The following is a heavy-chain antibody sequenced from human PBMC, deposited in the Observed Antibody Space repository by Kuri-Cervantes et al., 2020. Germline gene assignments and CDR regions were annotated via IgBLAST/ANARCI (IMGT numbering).Heavy chain of an antibody. CDR2: ISGSGGST. Sequence: GGSLRLPCSASGFTFSTNAMSWVRQAPGKGLEWVSSISGSGGSTYYADSVKGRFTISRDNSKNTLYLQMNSLRAEDTAVYYCAKDGPYYYGSGSWDYWGQGTLVTVSS. CDR3: AKDGPYYYGSGSWDY. CDR1: GFTFSTNA. J-gene: IGHJ4*02. D-gene: IGHD3-10*01. V-gene: IGHV3-23*01.